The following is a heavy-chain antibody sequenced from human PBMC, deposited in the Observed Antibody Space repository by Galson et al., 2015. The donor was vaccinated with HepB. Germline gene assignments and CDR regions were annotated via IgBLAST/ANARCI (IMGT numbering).Heavy chain of an antibody. CDR3: AKERQKDSYGSGTKYYMDV. CDR2: ISWDGSDT. Sequence: SLRLSCAASGFTFDDYTMHWVRQPPGKGLEWVSLISWDGSDTYQRDSVKGRFIVSRDNSKNSLYLEMNSLRNEDTALYYCAKERQKDSYGSGTKYYMDVWGKGTTVIVSS. D-gene: IGHD3-10*01. V-gene: IGHV3-43*01. J-gene: IGHJ6*03. CDR1: GFTFDDYT.